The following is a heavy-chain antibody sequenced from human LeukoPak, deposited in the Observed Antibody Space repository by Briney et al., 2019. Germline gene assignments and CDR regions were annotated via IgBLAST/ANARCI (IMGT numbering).Heavy chain of an antibody. CDR2: IYHSGST. CDR3: ARAPSSSSEVFDY. V-gene: IGHV4-30-2*01. CDR1: GGSISSGGYY. D-gene: IGHD6-6*01. J-gene: IGHJ4*02. Sequence: SETLSLTCTVSGGSISSGGYYWSWIRQPPGKGLEWIGYIYHSGSTYYNLSLKSRVTISVDRSKNQFSLKLSSVTAADTAVYYCARAPSSSSEVFDYWGQGTLVTVSS.